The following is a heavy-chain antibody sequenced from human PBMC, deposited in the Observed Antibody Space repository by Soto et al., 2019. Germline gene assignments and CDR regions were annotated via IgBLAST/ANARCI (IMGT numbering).Heavy chain of an antibody. CDR2: IYSSCTT. CDR3: VRVGAVAANGGYFDY. D-gene: IGHD6-19*01. J-gene: IGHJ4*02. CDR1: GGSISGSY. Sequence: KSSAPLSLPSNVSGGSISGSYWSWIRQAAGKGLEWVGRIYSSCTTAYSPSLKSRLTMSVDTSKNQFSLKVTSVTAADTAVYYCVRVGAVAANGGYFDYWGQGVLVTVSS. V-gene: IGHV4-4*07.